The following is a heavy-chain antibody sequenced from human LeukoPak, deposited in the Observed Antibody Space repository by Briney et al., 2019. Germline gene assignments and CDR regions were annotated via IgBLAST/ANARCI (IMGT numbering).Heavy chain of an antibody. CDR1: GGTFSSYA. CDR2: IIPIFGTT. V-gene: IGHV1-69*06. Sequence: ASVKVSCKASGGTFSSYAISWVRQAPGQGLEWMGGIIPIFGTTNYAQKFQNRVTITADKSTSTAYMELSSLRSEDTAVYYCARVVGLTGYSSSWYSGYYYYMDVWGKGTTVTVSS. D-gene: IGHD6-13*01. CDR3: ARVVGLTGYSSSWYSGYYYYMDV. J-gene: IGHJ6*03.